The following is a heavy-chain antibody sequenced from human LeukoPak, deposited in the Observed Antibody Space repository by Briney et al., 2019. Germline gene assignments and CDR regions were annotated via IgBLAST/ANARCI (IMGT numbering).Heavy chain of an antibody. CDR2: IIPIFGTA. J-gene: IGHJ4*02. Sequence: GALVKVSCKASGGTFSSYAISWVRQAPGQGLEWMGGIIPIFGTANYAQKFQGGVTITADESTSTAYMELSSLRSEDTAVCYCASGYDSSTYYFDYWGQGTLVTVSS. CDR1: GGTFSSYA. V-gene: IGHV1-69*13. CDR3: ASGYDSSTYYFDY. D-gene: IGHD5-12*01.